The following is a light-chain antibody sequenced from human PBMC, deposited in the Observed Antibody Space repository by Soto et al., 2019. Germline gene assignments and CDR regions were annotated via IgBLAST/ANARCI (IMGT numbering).Light chain of an antibody. J-gene: IGKJ5*01. V-gene: IGKV3-15*01. CDR2: GAS. Sequence: EVVMTQSPATLSVSPGERATLSCRASQSVSSNLAWYQQNPGRAPRLLISGASTRATGIPARFSGSGSGTEFTLTISSLQSEDFAVYYCQQYNNWPITFGQGTRLEIK. CDR1: QSVSSN. CDR3: QQYNNWPIT.